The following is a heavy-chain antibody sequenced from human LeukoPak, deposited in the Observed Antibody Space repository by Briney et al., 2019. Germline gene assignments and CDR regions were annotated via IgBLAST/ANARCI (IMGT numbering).Heavy chain of an antibody. CDR2: ITWEGDST. V-gene: IGHV3-43D*03. D-gene: IGHD2-2*01. CDR1: GFTFDDYA. J-gene: IGHJ4*02. Sequence: GGSLRLSCAASGFTFDDYAMHWVRQAPGKGLEWVPLITWEGDSTYYGDSVKGRFTISRDNYKHKLYLKMNSLRAADTDVYYCTHGSMYQLDYWGQGTLVTVSS. CDR3: THGSMYQLDY.